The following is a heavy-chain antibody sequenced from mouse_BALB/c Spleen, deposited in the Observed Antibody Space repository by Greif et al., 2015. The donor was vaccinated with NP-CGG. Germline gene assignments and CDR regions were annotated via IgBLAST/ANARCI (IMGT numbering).Heavy chain of an antibody. J-gene: IGHJ2*01. CDR1: GFTFSSYG. D-gene: IGHD1-1*01. CDR3: ARYGDFDY. CDR2: ISSGGSYT. Sequence: DVQLVESGGDLVKPGGSLKLSCAASGFTFSSYGMSWVRQTPDKRLEWVATISSGGSYTYYPDSVKGRFTISRDNAKNTLYLQMSSLKSEDTAMYYCARYGDFDYWGQGTTLTVSS. V-gene: IGHV5-6*01.